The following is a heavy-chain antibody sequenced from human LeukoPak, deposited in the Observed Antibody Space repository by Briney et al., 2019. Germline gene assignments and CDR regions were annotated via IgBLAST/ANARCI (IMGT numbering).Heavy chain of an antibody. CDR2: INHSGST. CDR3: ARGTVHCSGGSCYGAPMIPYYFDY. Sequence: SETLSLTCAVYGGSFSGCYWSWIRQPPGKGLEWIGEINHSGSTNYNPSLKSRVTISVDTSKNQFSLKLSSVTAADTAVYYCARGTVHCSGGSCYGAPMIPYYFDYWGQGTLVTVSS. J-gene: IGHJ4*02. CDR1: GGSFSGCY. D-gene: IGHD2-15*01. V-gene: IGHV4-34*01.